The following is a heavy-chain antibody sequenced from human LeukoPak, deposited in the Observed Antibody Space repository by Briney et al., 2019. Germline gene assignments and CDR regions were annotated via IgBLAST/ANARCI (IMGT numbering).Heavy chain of an antibody. CDR1: GYTFTSYG. J-gene: IGHJ4*02. CDR3: ATDSLVGGGSCPSNFDY. CDR2: ISAYNGNT. Sequence: ASVKVSCKASGYTFTSYGISWVRQAPGQGLEWMGWISAYNGNTSYAQKLQGRVTMTEDTSTDTAYMELSSLRSEDTAVYYCATDSLVGGGSCPSNFDYWGQGTLVTVSS. D-gene: IGHD2-15*01. V-gene: IGHV1-18*01.